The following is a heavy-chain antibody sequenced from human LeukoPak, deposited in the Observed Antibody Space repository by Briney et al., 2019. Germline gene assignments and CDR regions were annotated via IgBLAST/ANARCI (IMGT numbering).Heavy chain of an antibody. J-gene: IGHJ5*02. CDR1: GGTFSSYA. D-gene: IGHD6-6*01. Sequence: ASVKVSCKASGGTFSSYAVSWVRQAPGQGLEWMGGIIPLFDTANYAQKFQGRLTITTDESTSTAYMELGSLRSEDTAVYYCARGRLGSSPSFSYGWFHPWGQGTLVTVSS. CDR2: IIPLFDTA. CDR3: ARGRLGSSPSFSYGWFHP. V-gene: IGHV1-69*05.